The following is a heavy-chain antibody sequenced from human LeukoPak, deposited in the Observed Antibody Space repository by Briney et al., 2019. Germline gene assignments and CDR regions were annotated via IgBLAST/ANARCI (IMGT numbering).Heavy chain of an antibody. D-gene: IGHD3-22*01. CDR3: ARFGYDSSGYYRDY. V-gene: IGHV4-59*08. CDR1: GGSISSYY. CDR2: IYYSGST. Sequence: SETLSLTCTVSGGSISSYYWSWIRQPPGKGLEWIGYIYYSGSTNYNPSLKSRVTISVDTSKNQFSLKLSSVTAADTAVYYCARFGYDSSGYYRDYWGQGTLVTVSS. J-gene: IGHJ4*02.